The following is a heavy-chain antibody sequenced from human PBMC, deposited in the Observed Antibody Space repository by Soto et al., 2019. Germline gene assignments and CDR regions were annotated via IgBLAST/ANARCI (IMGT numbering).Heavy chain of an antibody. D-gene: IGHD3-22*01. V-gene: IGHV1-2*04. CDR1: GYTFTGYY. J-gene: IGHJ4*02. CDR3: ARDTGYYYDSSGYYYDY. Sequence: GASVKVSCKASGYTFTGYYMHWVRQAPGQGLEWMGWINPNSGGTNYAQKFQGWVTMTRDTSISTAYMELSRLRSDDTAVYYCARDTGYYYDSSGYYYDYWGQGTLVTVSS. CDR2: INPNSGGT.